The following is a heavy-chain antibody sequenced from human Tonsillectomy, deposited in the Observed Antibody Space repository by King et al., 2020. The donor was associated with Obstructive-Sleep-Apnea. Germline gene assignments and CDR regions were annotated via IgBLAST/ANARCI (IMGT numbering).Heavy chain of an antibody. CDR3: ARASTGWSHQSYYYYGMDV. CDR2: IYYSGST. D-gene: IGHD6-19*01. V-gene: IGHV4-39*07. J-gene: IGHJ6*02. CDR1: GGSISSSSYY. Sequence: QLQESGPGLVKPSETLSLTCTVSGGSISSSSYYWGWIRQPPGKGLEWIGSIYYSGSTYYNPSLKSRVTISVDTSKNQFSLKLSSVTAADTAVYYCARASTGWSHQSYYYYGMDVWGQGTTVTVSS.